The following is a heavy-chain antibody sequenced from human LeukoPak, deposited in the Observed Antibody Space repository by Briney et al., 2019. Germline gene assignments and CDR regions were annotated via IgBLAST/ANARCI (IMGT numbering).Heavy chain of an antibody. J-gene: IGHJ4*02. CDR3: ARSGNGIVVVPAATNY. Sequence: PGGSLRLXCAASGFTFSSYSMNWVRQAPGKGMEWVSYISSSSSTIYYADSVKGRFTISRDNAKNSLYLQMNSLRAEDTAVYYCARSGNGIVVVPAATNYWGQGTLITVSS. CDR2: ISSSSSTI. V-gene: IGHV3-48*01. CDR1: GFTFSSYS. D-gene: IGHD2-2*01.